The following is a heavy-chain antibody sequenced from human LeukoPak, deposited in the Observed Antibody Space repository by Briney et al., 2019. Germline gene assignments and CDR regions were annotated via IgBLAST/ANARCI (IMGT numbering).Heavy chain of an antibody. V-gene: IGHV3-23*01. J-gene: IGHJ4*02. CDR1: GFTFSSYG. CDR2: ISGSGGST. D-gene: IGHD3-22*01. Sequence: GGTLRLSCAASGFTFSSYGMSWVRQAPGKGLEWVSAISGSGGSTYYADSVKGRFTISRDNSKNTLYLQMNSLRAEDTAVYYCAKRYYDSSGRDWGQGTLVTVSS. CDR3: AKRYYDSSGRD.